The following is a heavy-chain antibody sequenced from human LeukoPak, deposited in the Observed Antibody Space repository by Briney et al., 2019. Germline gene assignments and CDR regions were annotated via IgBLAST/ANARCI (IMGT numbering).Heavy chain of an antibody. V-gene: IGHV3-23*01. CDR2: ISESGDDT. CDR3: AKQFVDV. J-gene: IGHJ5*02. Sequence: GGSLGLSCAASGFTFTNFAMNWVRQAPGKGLEWVSSISESGDDTAYADSVKGRFTLSRDNSRNTLYLQMISLRAEDTAVYYCAKQFVDVWGQGTLVTVSS. CDR1: GFTFTNFA. D-gene: IGHD5-24*01.